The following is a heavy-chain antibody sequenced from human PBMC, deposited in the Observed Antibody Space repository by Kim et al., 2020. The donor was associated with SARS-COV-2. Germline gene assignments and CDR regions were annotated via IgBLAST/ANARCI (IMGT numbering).Heavy chain of an antibody. D-gene: IGHD5-12*01. CDR1: GFTFSSYA. Sequence: GGSLRLSCAASGFTFSSYAMHWVRQAPGKGLEWVAVISYDGSNKYYADSVKGRFTISRDNSKNTLYLQMNSLRAEDTAVYYCARDIRGGDGYNSWGFYYSFYGMDVWGQGTTVTVSS. CDR2: ISYDGSNK. J-gene: IGHJ6*02. CDR3: ARDIRGGDGYNSWGFYYSFYGMDV. V-gene: IGHV3-30*04.